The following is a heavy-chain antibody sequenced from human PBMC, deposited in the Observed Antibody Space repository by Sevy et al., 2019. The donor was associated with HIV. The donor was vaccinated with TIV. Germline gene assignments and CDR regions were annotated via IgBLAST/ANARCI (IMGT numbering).Heavy chain of an antibody. V-gene: IGHV3-9*01. D-gene: IGHD6-19*01. CDR1: GFTFDDYA. J-gene: IGHJ6*02. CDR2: LSWNSGSI. CDR3: AKDRGSGLPYYYYYGMDV. Sequence: SLRLSCAASGFTFDDYAMHWVRQAPGKGLEWVSGLSWNSGSIGYADSVKGRFTISRDNAKHSLYLQMNSLRAEDTVLYYCAKDRGSGLPYYYYYGMDVWGQGTTVTVSS.